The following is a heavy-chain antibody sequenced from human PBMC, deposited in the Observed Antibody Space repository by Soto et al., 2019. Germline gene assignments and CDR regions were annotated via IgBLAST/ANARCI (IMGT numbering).Heavy chain of an antibody. J-gene: IGHJ6*03. Sequence: TLSLTCTVSDGSISNYYWSWVRQPPGKGLEWIGYVHYTGSTNYNPSLKSRVTISVDTPKNQFSLVLSSGTAAATAVYYCARLSGYPVAHYYYYFMDVWGKGTTVTVSS. CDR3: ARLSGYPVAHYYYYFMDV. V-gene: IGHV4-59*08. CDR2: VHYTGST. CDR1: DGSISNYY. D-gene: IGHD5-12*01.